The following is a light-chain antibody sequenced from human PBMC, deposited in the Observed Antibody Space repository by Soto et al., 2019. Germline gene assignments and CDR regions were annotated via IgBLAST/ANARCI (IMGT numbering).Light chain of an antibody. V-gene: IGKV1-5*03. Sequence: DIQMTQSPSTLSASVGDRVTITCRASQSISSWLAGYQQKPGKAPKILIYKASSLESGVPSRFSGSGSGTEFTLHISSLKPEDMATYYCQQYHSSPPFGQGTKVEIK. J-gene: IGKJ1*01. CDR3: QQYHSSPP. CDR2: KAS. CDR1: QSISSW.